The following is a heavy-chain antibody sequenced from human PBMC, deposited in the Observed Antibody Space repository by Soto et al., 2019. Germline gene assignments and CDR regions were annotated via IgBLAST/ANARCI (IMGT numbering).Heavy chain of an antibody. CDR2: ISGSGGTK. D-gene: IGHD3-22*01. Sequence: GGSLRLSCAASGIPFSDFAMSWVRQAPGKGLEWVAAISGSGGTKFYADSLKGRLTISRDNSKSTLYLQMDTLRVEDTAVYYCATPGLYYFDSTGTFDYWGQGTLVTVSS. J-gene: IGHJ4*02. V-gene: IGHV3-23*01. CDR1: GIPFSDFA. CDR3: ATPGLYYFDSTGTFDY.